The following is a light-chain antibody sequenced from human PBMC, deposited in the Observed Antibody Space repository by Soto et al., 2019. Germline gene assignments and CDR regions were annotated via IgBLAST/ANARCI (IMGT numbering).Light chain of an antibody. CDR3: QKYGSSGT. V-gene: IGKV3-20*01. Sequence: EIVLTQSPGTLSLSPGERATLSCRASQSITNNYLSWYQQKPGRAHRLLIYGASSRATGIPDRFSGSGSGTDFTLTISRLEPEDFAMYYCQKYGSSGTFGQGTKVEIK. CDR2: GAS. J-gene: IGKJ1*01. CDR1: QSITNNY.